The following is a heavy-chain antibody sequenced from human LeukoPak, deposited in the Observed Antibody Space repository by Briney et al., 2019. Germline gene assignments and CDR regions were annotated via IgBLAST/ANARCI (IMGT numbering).Heavy chain of an antibody. CDR3: ARHFTYYYDSSGYPRDAFDI. Sequence: IPSETLSLTCTVSGGSISGYYWSWIRQSPGKGLVWIGYMYYSGSTNYNPSLKSRVTTSINRSKNQFSLTLSSVTAADTALYYCARHFTYYYDSSGYPRDAFDIWGQGTMVTVSS. J-gene: IGHJ3*02. V-gene: IGHV4-59*08. CDR2: MYYSGST. CDR1: GGSISGYY. D-gene: IGHD3-22*01.